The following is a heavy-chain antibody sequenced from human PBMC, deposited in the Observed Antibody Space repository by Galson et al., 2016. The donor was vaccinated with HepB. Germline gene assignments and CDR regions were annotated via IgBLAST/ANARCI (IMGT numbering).Heavy chain of an antibody. J-gene: IGHJ5*02. Sequence: TLSLTCAVSGDSTSSGSYYWSWIRRPAGEGLEWIGHISTSGRTKYNPSHKDRVTISLDTSKNQFSLSLNSVTAADTAVYYCARGITPFLRFDPWGQGTLVTVSS. CDR1: GDSTSSGSYY. CDR3: ARGITPFLRFDP. V-gene: IGHV4-61*09. CDR2: ISTSGRT.